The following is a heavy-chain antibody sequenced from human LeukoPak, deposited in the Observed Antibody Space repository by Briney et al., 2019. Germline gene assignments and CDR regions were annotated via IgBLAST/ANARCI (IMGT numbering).Heavy chain of an antibody. CDR2: ISAYNGNT. CDR1: GYTFTSYG. D-gene: IGHD4-17*01. J-gene: IGHJ6*03. Sequence: GASVKVSCKASGYTFTSYGISWVRQAPGQGLEWMGWISAYNGNTNYAQKLQGRVTMTTDTSTSTAYMELRSLRSEDTAVYYCARVPNYGDYVRPLLYYMDVWGKGTTVTVSS. CDR3: ARVPNYGDYVRPLLYYMDV. V-gene: IGHV1-18*01.